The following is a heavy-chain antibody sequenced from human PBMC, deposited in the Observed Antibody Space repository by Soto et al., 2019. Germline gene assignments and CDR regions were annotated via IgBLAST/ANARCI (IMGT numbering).Heavy chain of an antibody. D-gene: IGHD6-13*01. CDR3: ARERVYLTSSIYYYYYCMDV. Sequence: ASVKVSCKASGYTFTSYAMHWVRQAPGQRLEWMGWINAGNGNTKYSQKFQGRVTITRDTSASTAYMELSRLRSDDTAVYYCARERVYLTSSIYYYYYCMDVWGQGTTVTVSS. J-gene: IGHJ6*02. CDR1: GYTFTSYA. CDR2: INAGNGNT. V-gene: IGHV1-3*01.